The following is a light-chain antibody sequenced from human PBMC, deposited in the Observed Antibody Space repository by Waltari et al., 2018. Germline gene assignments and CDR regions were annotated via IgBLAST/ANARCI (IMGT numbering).Light chain of an antibody. V-gene: IGKV1-39*01. CDR3: GQSDSTPPT. CDR1: QTISTS. J-gene: IGKJ4*01. Sequence: DIQMTQSPSSLSASVGDRVTITCRPSQTISTSLNWYQQKPGKTPKLLLYGASNLQSGVPTRFSGSASGTDCTVTISSLQPEDSATYDCGQSDSTPPTLRGGTQVEIK. CDR2: GAS.